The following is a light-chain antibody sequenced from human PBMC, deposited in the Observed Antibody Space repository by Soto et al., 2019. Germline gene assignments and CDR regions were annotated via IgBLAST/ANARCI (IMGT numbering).Light chain of an antibody. CDR2: EVI. CDR3: CSYAGSNTPVV. Sequence: QSVLTQPASVSGSPGQSITISCTGTSSDVGSYNLVSWYQQHPGKAPKLMIYEVIKQPSGVSNRFSGSKSGNTASLTISGLQAEDEADYYCCSYAGSNTPVVFGGGTKVTVL. V-gene: IGLV2-23*02. CDR1: SSDVGSYNL. J-gene: IGLJ2*01.